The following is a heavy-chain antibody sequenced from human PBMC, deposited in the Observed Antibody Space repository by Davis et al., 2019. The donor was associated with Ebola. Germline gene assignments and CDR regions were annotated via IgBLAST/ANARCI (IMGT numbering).Heavy chain of an antibody. CDR2: ISPYNGNT. V-gene: IGHV1-18*01. CDR1: GYTFTSYG. J-gene: IGHJ1*01. Sequence: AASVKVSCKASGYTFTSYGISWVRQAPGQGLEWMGWISPYNGNTKYAQKFQDRVTMTTDTSTNTAYMELRSLRSDDTAVYYCAKSARIDYSSPGGTLFQPWGQGTLVTVSS. D-gene: IGHD6-19*01. CDR3: AKSARIDYSSPGGTLFQP.